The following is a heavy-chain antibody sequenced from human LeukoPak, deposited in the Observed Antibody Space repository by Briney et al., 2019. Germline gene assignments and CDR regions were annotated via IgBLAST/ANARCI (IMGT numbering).Heavy chain of an antibody. J-gene: IGHJ4*02. V-gene: IGHV4-39*07. CDR1: GGSISSGDYY. D-gene: IGHD6-13*01. Sequence: SETLSLTCTVSGGSISSGDYYWSWIRQPPGKGLEWIGEINHSGSTNYNPSLKSRVTISVDTSKNQFSLKLSSVTAADTAVYYCARGAAAGPYAYWGQGTLVTVSS. CDR2: INHSGST. CDR3: ARGAAAGPYAY.